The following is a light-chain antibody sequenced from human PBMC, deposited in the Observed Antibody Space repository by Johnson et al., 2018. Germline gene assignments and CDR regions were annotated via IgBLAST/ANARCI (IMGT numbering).Light chain of an antibody. V-gene: IGLV1-51*02. Sequence: QSVLTQPPSVSAAPGQKVTISCSGSSSNIGNNYVSWYQQLPGTAPKLLIYENNKRPSGIPDRFSGSKSGTSATLGLTGIQPGDEADDYCGTWDSSLSAGNVFGTGTKVTVL. CDR1: SSNIGNNY. CDR3: GTWDSSLSAGNV. CDR2: ENN. J-gene: IGLJ1*01.